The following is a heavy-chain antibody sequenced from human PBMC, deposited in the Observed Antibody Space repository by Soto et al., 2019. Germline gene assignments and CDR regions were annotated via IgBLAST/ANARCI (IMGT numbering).Heavy chain of an antibody. CDR1: GYTFATYG. CDR2: ISAYNGDT. D-gene: IGHD5-12*01. J-gene: IGHJ4*02. Sequence: QLQLVQSGAEVKKSGASVKVSCKASGYTFATYGISWVRQAPGQGLEWMGWISAYNGDTNYAQNLQDRVTMTTDTSTNTAYVELRSLRSDDTAVYYCARARWPQLLGDYWGQGTLVTVSS. V-gene: IGHV1-18*01. CDR3: ARARWPQLLGDY.